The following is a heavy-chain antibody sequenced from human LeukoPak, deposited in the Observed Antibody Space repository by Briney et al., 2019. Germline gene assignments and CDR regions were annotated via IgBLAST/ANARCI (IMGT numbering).Heavy chain of an antibody. CDR3: EADIRYAFDY. Sequence: GGSLRPSCATSGFSFTDYPMNWVRQAPGKGLGWISNIRTTAEGAKYAYYADSVKGRVTISRDDGKNTLYLHMNSLRDDDTAVYQAEADIRYAFDYWGQGILVTVSS. V-gene: IGHV3-48*02. D-gene: IGHD3-9*01. CDR2: IRTTAEGAKYA. J-gene: IGHJ4*02. CDR1: GFSFTDYP.